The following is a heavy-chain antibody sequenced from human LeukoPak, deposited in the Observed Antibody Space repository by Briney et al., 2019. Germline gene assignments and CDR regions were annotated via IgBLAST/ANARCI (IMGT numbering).Heavy chain of an antibody. Sequence: GGSLRLSCAASGFTFSSYEMNWVRQAPGKGLEWVSYISSSGSTIYYADSVKDRFTISRDNAKNSLYLQMNSLRAEDTAVYYCARMVRGDGWFDPWGQGTLVTVSS. V-gene: IGHV3-48*03. CDR2: ISSSGSTI. CDR3: ARMVRGDGWFDP. CDR1: GFTFSSYE. J-gene: IGHJ5*02. D-gene: IGHD3-10*01.